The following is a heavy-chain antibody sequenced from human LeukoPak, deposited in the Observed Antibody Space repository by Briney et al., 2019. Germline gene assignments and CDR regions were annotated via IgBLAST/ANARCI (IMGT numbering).Heavy chain of an antibody. J-gene: IGHJ4*02. V-gene: IGHV4-59*02. CDR3: ARHKDSGDYPLDY. CDR2: IYYSGNT. CDR1: GGSVSGYY. Sequence: SETLSLTCTVSGGSVSGYYWSWIRQPPGKGLEWIGYIYYSGNTDYNPSLKSRLIMSLDTSKNHFSLKLNSVTAADTAVYYCARHKDSGDYPLDYWGQGILVSVSS. D-gene: IGHD4-17*01.